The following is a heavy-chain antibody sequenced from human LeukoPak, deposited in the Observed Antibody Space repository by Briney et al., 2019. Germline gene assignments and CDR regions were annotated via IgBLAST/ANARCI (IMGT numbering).Heavy chain of an antibody. J-gene: IGHJ5*02. D-gene: IGHD7-27*01. CDR1: GGSISSYY. CDR3: ARGLGKTTNNWFDP. V-gene: IGHV4-4*07. CDR2: IYTSGST. Sequence: PSETLSLTCTVSGGSISSYYWSWIRQPAGKGLEWIGRIYTSGSTNYNPSLKSRVTMSVDTSKNQFSLKLSSVTAADTAVYYCARGLGKTTNNWFDPWGQGTLVTVSS.